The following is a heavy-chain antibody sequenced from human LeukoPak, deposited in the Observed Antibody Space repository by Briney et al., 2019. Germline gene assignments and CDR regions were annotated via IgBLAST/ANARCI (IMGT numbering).Heavy chain of an antibody. CDR2: IYSSGST. D-gene: IGHD2/OR15-2a*01. Sequence: SETLSLTCTVPGVSIRSYYWGWLRQPAGQGLEWVGRIYSSGSTNYNPSFESRVAMSVDTSKNQFSLRLSSVTAADTAVYYCARSPVVIYNYFDYWGQGTLVTVSS. J-gene: IGHJ4*02. CDR1: GVSIRSYY. CDR3: ARSPVVIYNYFDY. V-gene: IGHV4-4*07.